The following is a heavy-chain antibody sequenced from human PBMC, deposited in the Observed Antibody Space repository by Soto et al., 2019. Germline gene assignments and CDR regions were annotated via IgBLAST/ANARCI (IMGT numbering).Heavy chain of an antibody. CDR3: ARVGAVAGTNFDY. V-gene: IGHV3-30*03. CDR1: GFIFSNNG. J-gene: IGHJ4*02. CDR2: MSYDGSDT. D-gene: IGHD6-19*01. Sequence: GGSLRLSCVGSGFIFSNNGMHWVRQTPGKGLEWVAFMSYDGSDTFYADSVKGRSTISRDNSKNTLYLQMNSLRAEDTAVYYCARVGAVAGTNFDYWGQGTLVTVSS.